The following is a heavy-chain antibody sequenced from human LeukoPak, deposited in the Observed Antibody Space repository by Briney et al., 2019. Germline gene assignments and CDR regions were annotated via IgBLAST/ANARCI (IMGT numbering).Heavy chain of an antibody. D-gene: IGHD6-6*01. CDR3: FDLYSSSGY. V-gene: IGHV3-23*01. Sequence: GGSLRLSCAASGFTFSSYAMSWVRQAPGKGVEWVSAISGSGGSTYYAASVKGRFTISRDNSKNTLYLQMNSLRAEDTAVYYCFDLYSSSGYWGQGTLVTVSS. CDR1: GFTFSSYA. CDR2: ISGSGGST. J-gene: IGHJ4*02.